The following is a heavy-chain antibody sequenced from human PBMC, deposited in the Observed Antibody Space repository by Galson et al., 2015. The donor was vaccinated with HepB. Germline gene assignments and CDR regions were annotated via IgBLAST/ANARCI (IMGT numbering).Heavy chain of an antibody. Sequence: SLRLSCAASGFVFRGYAMTWVRQAPGKGLQWVSTISGSGDTTYYADAGKGRFTLSRDNARNTLYVQMSSLRAEDTAMYYCAKAPFHSAYRDFYFENWGLGTLVTVSS. J-gene: IGHJ4*02. V-gene: IGHV3-23*01. CDR2: ISGSGDTT. D-gene: IGHD2-21*02. CDR1: GFVFRGYA. CDR3: AKAPFHSAYRDFYFEN.